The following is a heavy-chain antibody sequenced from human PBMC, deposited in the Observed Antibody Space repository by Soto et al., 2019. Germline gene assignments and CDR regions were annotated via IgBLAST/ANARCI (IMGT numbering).Heavy chain of an antibody. CDR1: GGTFSSYT. CDR3: ARGNHRWLQLWYFDL. D-gene: IGHD5-12*01. V-gene: IGHV1-69*12. J-gene: IGHJ2*01. Sequence: QVQLVQAGAEVKKPGSSVTVSCKASGGTFSSYTISWVRQAPGQGPEGMGGIIPIFGTANYAQKFQGRVTITADESTSTAYMELSSLRSEDTAVYYCARGNHRWLQLWYFDLWGRGTLVTVSS. CDR2: IIPIFGTA.